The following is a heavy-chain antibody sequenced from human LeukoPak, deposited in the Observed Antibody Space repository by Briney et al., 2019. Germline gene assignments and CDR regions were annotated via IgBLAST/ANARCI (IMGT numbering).Heavy chain of an antibody. CDR3: ARAGLWFGEPHRD. D-gene: IGHD3-10*01. CDR1: GGSFSGYY. Sequence: SETLSLTCAVYGGSFSGYYWSWIRQPPGKGLEWIGEINHSGSTNYNPSLKSRVTISVDTSKNQFSLKLSSVTAADTAVYYCARAGLWFGEPHRDWGQGALVTVPS. CDR2: INHSGST. J-gene: IGHJ4*02. V-gene: IGHV4-34*01.